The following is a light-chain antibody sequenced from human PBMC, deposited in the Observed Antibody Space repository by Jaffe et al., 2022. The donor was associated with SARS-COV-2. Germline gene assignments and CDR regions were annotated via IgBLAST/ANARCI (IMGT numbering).Light chain of an antibody. J-gene: IGKJ2*01. CDR3: HQSYSVPHT. Sequence: DIQMTQSPSSLSASVGDRVTITCRASQSISNYLNWYQQKPGKAPKVLIYGASTLQSGVPSRFSGSGSGTDFTLTISSLQPEDFATYYCHQSYSVPHTFGQGTKLEIK. V-gene: IGKV1-39*01. CDR1: QSISNY. CDR2: GAS.